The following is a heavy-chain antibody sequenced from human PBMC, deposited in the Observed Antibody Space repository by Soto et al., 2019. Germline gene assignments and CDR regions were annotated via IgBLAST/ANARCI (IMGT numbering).Heavy chain of an antibody. CDR2: ISYDGSMT. CDR3: AKTRPPPSTGPLDN. Sequence: PGGSLRLSCAASGFTFSSYGMHWVRQAPGKGLEWVAVISYDGSMTYYADSVKGRFTISRDNSKNTLYLQMNSLRTEDTAGYNYAKTRPPPSTGPLDNWGQRPFLSVPS. J-gene: IGHJ4*02. CDR1: GFTFSSYG. V-gene: IGHV3-30*18.